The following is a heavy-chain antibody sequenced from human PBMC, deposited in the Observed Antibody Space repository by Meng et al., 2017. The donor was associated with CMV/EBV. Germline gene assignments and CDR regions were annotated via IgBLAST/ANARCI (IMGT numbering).Heavy chain of an antibody. CDR3: ASTISSIAAPDAFDI. Sequence: GGSISSSSYSWGWIRQPPGKGLEWIGSIYYSGSTYYNPSLKSRVTISVDTSKNQFSLKLSSVTAADTAVYYCASTISSIAAPDAFDIWGQGTMVTVS. D-gene: IGHD6-6*01. CDR1: GGSISSSSYS. V-gene: IGHV4-39*01. J-gene: IGHJ3*02. CDR2: IYYSGST.